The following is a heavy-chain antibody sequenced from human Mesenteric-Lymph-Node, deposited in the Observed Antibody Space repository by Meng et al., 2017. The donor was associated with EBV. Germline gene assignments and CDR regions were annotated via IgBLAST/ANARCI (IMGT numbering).Heavy chain of an antibody. D-gene: IGHD2-21*01. CDR2: IYHSVST. V-gene: IGHV4-30-2*01. CDR1: SDPVTRNGYS. CDR3: ARVVRYCGGGCYDNFDY. Sequence: QRHRPQPCSVLLKPSPSLSLTCSVASDPVTRNGYSRGWIRQPPCKVLEVIGYIYHSVSTYYNPSLKSRVTISRDTSKNQFSLKLNSVTAADTSVYYCARVVRYCGGGCYDNFDYWGQGTLVTVSS. J-gene: IGHJ4*02.